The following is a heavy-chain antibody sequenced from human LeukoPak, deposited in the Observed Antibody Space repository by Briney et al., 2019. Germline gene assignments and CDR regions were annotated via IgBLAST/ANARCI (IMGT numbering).Heavy chain of an antibody. J-gene: IGHJ4*02. CDR2: ISSSSSTI. D-gene: IGHD2-8*01. CDR3: ARGMTSDGDY. V-gene: IGHV3-48*01. Sequence: GGSLRLSCAASGFTFSSYSMNWVRQAPGKGLEWVSYISSSSSTIYYADSVKGRFTISRDNAKNSLYLQMNSLRAEDTAVYYCARGMTSDGDYWGQGTLVTVSS. CDR1: GFTFSSYS.